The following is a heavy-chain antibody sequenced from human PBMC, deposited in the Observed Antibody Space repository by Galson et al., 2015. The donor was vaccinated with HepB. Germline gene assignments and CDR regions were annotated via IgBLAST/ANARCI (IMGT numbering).Heavy chain of an antibody. CDR1: GSSFTSYW. Sequence: QSGAEVKKPGESLKISCKGSGSSFTSYWIGWVRQMPGKGLEWMGIIYPGDSDTRYSPSFQGQVTISADKSISTAYLQWSSLKASDTAMYYCARQDCTSGVCSPGWLDPWGQGSLVTVSS. D-gene: IGHD2-8*01. V-gene: IGHV5-51*01. CDR3: ARQDCTSGVCSPGWLDP. CDR2: IYPGDSDT. J-gene: IGHJ5*02.